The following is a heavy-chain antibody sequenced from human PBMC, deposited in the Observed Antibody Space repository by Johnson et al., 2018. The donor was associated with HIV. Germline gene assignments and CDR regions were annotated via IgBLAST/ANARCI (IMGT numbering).Heavy chain of an antibody. CDR3: ARVLRFLEWSDGFDI. J-gene: IGHJ3*02. Sequence: VQLVESGGGLVQPGGSLRLSCAASGFTFNSYWMTWVRQGPGNGLEWVANINQDGSEKTYVDSVKGRFTMSRDNAKNSLYLQMNSLRAEDTAVYYCARVLRFLEWSDGFDIWGQGTMVTVSS. D-gene: IGHD3-3*01. CDR2: INQDGSEK. V-gene: IGHV3-7*03. CDR1: GFTFNSYW.